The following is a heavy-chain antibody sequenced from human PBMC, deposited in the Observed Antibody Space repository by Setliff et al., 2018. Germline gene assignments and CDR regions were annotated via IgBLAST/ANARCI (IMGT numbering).Heavy chain of an antibody. J-gene: IGHJ4*02. CDR2: IYYSGST. Sequence: KASETLSLTCTVSGGSISSHYWSRIRQPPGKGLEWIGYIYYSGSTNYNPSLKSRVTISVDTPKNQFSLKLSSVTAADTAVYYCARGGTYRYFDYWGQGALVTVSS. V-gene: IGHV4-59*11. CDR1: GGSISSHY. CDR3: ARGGTYRYFDY.